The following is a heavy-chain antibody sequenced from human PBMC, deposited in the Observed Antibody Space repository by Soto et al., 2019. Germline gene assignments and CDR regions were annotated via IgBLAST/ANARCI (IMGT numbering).Heavy chain of an antibody. D-gene: IGHD3-9*01. J-gene: IGHJ2*01. V-gene: IGHV4-34*01. CDR2: INDRGSI. CDR1: GGSFSGYY. CDR3: ARESHDILTGPPWVWYFDL. Sequence: QVQLQQWGAGPVRPLETLSLTCGVSGGSFSGYYWAWIRQSPGKGLEWIGEINDRGSINYNPSLKSRVSISVDTSKNHYSLNLRSVPAAHTAVYSCARESHDILTGPPWVWYFDLWGRGPRVTVSS.